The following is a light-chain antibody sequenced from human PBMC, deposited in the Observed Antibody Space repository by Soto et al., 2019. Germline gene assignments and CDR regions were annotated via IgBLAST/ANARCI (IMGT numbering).Light chain of an antibody. CDR3: QQYQYWPPIT. CDR1: QIVSIN. Sequence: AMTQSPGTLSVSPGGRVTLSCRASQIVSINVAWYQHKPGQAPRLLIYGASTRATGIPARFSGSGSGAEFTLTISSLQSEDFALYYCQQYQYWPPITFGQGTRLEIK. J-gene: IGKJ5*01. CDR2: GAS. V-gene: IGKV3-15*01.